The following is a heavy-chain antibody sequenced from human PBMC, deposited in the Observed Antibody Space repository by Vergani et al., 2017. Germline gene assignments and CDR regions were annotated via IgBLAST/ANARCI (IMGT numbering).Heavy chain of an antibody. CDR1: GFTSSYYG. J-gene: IGHJ1*01. D-gene: IGHD1-1*01. CDR2: ISYDGTQK. Sequence: QVHLVESGGGVVQPGRSLSLSCVVSGFTSSYYGMHWVRQAPGKGLEWVAVISYDGTQKYYADSVKGRVTISRDNSKSTLYLQMNSLRTEDTAVYYCATKSCGTPGCQIGYFREWGQGTLVTVSS. CDR3: ATKSCGTPGCQIGYFRE. V-gene: IGHV3-30*03.